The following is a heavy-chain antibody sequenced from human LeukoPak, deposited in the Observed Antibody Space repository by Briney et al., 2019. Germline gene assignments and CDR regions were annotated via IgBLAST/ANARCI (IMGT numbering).Heavy chain of an antibody. CDR3: ASHSSGYYYYYYYYMDV. CDR1: GGSFGGYY. J-gene: IGHJ6*03. V-gene: IGHV4-34*01. D-gene: IGHD3-22*01. Sequence: SETLSLTCAVYGGSFGGYYWSWIRQPPGKGLEWIGEINHSGSTNYNPSLKSRVTISVDTSKNQFSLKLSSVTAADTAVYYCASHSSGYYYYYYYYMDVWGKGTTVTVSS. CDR2: INHSGST.